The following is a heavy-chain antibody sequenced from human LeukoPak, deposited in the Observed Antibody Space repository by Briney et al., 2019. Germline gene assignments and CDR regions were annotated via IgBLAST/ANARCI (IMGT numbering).Heavy chain of an antibody. D-gene: IGHD6-6*01. CDR1: GFTFSSYS. CDR3: AREIAARLTPLTFDY. Sequence: GGSLRLSCATSGFTFSSYSMNWVRQAPGKGLEWVSSISSSSSYIYYADSVKGRFNISRDNAKNSLYLQMNSLRAEDTAVYYCAREIAARLTPLTFDYWGQGTLVTVSS. CDR2: ISSSSSYI. V-gene: IGHV3-21*01. J-gene: IGHJ4*02.